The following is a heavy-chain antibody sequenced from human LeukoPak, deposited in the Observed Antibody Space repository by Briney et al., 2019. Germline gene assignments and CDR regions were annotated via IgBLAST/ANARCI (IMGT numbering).Heavy chain of an antibody. Sequence: GGSLTLFCAASRFTFSSYQMNWLPQAPGKGLEGVSYISNSCNTIYYTDSEKARFTISRDNAKNSLYLQMQSLRAEDTAVYYCAELGITMIGGVWEKGTTVTISS. J-gene: IGHJ6*01. CDR1: RFTFSSYQ. D-gene: IGHD3-10*02. V-gene: IGHV3-48*03. CDR3: AELGITMIGGV. CDR2: ISNSCNTI.